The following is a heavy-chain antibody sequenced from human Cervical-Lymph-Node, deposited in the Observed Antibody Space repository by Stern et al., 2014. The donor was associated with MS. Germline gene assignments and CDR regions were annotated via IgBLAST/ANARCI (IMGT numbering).Heavy chain of an antibody. V-gene: IGHV4-30-4*01. CDR2: FNYSGST. J-gene: IGHJ5*02. CDR3: ASANCSSTSCPNWFDP. D-gene: IGHD2-2*01. CDR1: GCSISSCDYY. Sequence: QVQLQESGPGLVKPSQTLSLTCAASGCSISSCDYYWSCIRQPPGKGLECIGYFNYSGSTTYNPFFKNRVSISSRTSTTHFSLKLSSVTAADTAVYYCASANCSSTSCPNWFDPWGQGTLVTVSS.